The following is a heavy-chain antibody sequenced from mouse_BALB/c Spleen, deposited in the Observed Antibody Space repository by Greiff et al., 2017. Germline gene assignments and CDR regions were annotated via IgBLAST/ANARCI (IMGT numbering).Heavy chain of an antibody. Sequence: EVKVVESGGGLVQPGGSRKLSCAASGFTFSSFGMHWVRQAPEKGLEWVAYISSGSSTIYYADTVKGRFTISRDNPKNTLFLQMTSLRSEDTAMYYCARELRLAWFAYWGQGTLVTVSA. CDR2: ISSGSSTI. J-gene: IGHJ3*01. V-gene: IGHV5-17*02. CDR3: ARELRLAWFAY. CDR1: GFTFSSFG. D-gene: IGHD1-1*01.